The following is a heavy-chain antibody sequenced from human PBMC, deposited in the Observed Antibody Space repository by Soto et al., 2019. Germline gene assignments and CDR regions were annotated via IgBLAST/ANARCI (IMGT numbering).Heavy chain of an antibody. J-gene: IGHJ5*02. CDR2: IRSKGHNYAT. Sequence: EAQLVESGGGLVQPGGSLKLSCAASGFAFSGSAMYWVRQASGKGPEWVGRIRSKGHNYATEYAASVKGRFTISRDDSKNTAYLQMNSLQTEDTAVYYCTRDLFSYDYSGILWFDPWGQGTLVTVSS. CDR1: GFAFSGSA. D-gene: IGHD3-16*01. V-gene: IGHV3-73*02. CDR3: TRDLFSYDYSGILWFDP.